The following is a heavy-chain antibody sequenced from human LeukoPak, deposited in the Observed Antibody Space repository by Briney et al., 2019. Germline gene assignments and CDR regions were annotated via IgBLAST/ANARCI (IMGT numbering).Heavy chain of an antibody. CDR3: ARDGLRFRPLFDP. Sequence: ASVKVSCKASGGTFSSYAISWVRQAPGQGLEWMGWISAYNGNTNYAQKLQGRVTMTTDTSTSTAYMELRSLRSDDTAVYYCARDGLRFRPLFDPWGQGTLVTVSS. J-gene: IGHJ5*02. CDR1: GGTFSSYA. D-gene: IGHD3-3*01. CDR2: ISAYNGNT. V-gene: IGHV1-18*01.